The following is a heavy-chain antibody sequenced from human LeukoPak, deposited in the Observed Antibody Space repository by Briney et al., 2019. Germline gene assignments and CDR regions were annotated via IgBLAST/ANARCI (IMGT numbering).Heavy chain of an antibody. CDR3: ARDDVLLWFGELETLKTGYYYYGMDV. D-gene: IGHD3-10*01. CDR2: INHSGST. Sequence: SETLSLTCAVYGGSFSGYYWSWIRQPPGKGLEWIGEINHSGSTNYNPSLKSRVTMSVDTSKNQFSLKLSSVTAADTAVYYCARDDVLLWFGELETLKTGYYYYGMDVWGQGTTVTVSS. V-gene: IGHV4-34*01. CDR1: GGSFSGYY. J-gene: IGHJ6*02.